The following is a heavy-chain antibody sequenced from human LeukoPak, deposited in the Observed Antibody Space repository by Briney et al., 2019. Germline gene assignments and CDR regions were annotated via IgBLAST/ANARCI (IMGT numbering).Heavy chain of an antibody. V-gene: IGHV4-39*01. D-gene: IGHD2-2*01. Sequence: SETLSLTCTVSGGSISGSNYYWGWIRQAPGKGLEWIGSIHYNGQAYYNPSRASRVTISVDTSRNQFSLKLSSVTAADTAVYYCARHNVGVYCSSTSCLWGAFDIWGQGTMVTVSS. CDR3: ARHNVGVYCSSTSCLWGAFDI. CDR1: GGSISGSNYY. J-gene: IGHJ3*02. CDR2: IHYNGQA.